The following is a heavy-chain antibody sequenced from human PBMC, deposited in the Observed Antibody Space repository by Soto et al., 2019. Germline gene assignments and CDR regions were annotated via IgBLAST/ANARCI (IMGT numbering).Heavy chain of an antibody. CDR3: ASLDGWSGYYGMGF. CDR2: ISSSSSYI. V-gene: IGHV3-21*01. CDR1: GFTFSSYS. J-gene: IGHJ4*02. D-gene: IGHD3-3*01. Sequence: EVQLVESGGGLVKPGGSLRLSCAASGFTFSSYSMNWVRQAPGKGLEWVSSISSSSSYIYYADSVKGRFTISRDNAKNSLYLQMNSLRAEDTAVYYCASLDGWSGYYGMGFWGQGTLVTVSA.